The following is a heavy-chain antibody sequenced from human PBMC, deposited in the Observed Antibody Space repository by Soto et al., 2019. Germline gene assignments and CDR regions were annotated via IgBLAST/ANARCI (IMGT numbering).Heavy chain of an antibody. CDR1: GFTFSSYG. J-gene: IGHJ1*01. D-gene: IGHD1-26*01. V-gene: IGHV3-33*01. CDR2: IWYDGSNK. CDR3: ARGDGSYSAEYFQH. Sequence: QVQLVESGGGVVQPGRSLRLSCAASGFTFSSYGMHWVRQAPGKGLEWVAVIWYDGSNKYYADSVKGRFTISRDNSKSTLYLQMNSLRAEDTAVYYCARGDGSYSAEYFQHWGQGTLVTVSS.